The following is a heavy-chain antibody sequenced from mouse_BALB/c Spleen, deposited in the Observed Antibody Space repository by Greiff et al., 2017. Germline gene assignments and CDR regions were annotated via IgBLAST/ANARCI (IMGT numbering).Heavy chain of an antibody. J-gene: IGHJ3*01. V-gene: IGHV1-9*01. CDR1: GYTFSSYW. D-gene: IGHD3-2*01. CDR2: ILPGSGST. Sequence: QVQLKESGAELMKPGASVKISCKATGYTFSSYWIEWVKQRPGHGLEWIGEILPGSGSTNYNEKFKGKATFTADTSSNTAYMQLSSLTSEDSAVYYCARGPLRGQLGLHWFAYWGQGTLVTVSA. CDR3: ARGPLRGQLGLHWFAY.